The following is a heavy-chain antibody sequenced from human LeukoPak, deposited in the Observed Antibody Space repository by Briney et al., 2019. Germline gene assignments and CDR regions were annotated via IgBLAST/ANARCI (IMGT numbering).Heavy chain of an antibody. CDR1: GFTFSSYE. V-gene: IGHV3-48*03. D-gene: IGHD4-23*01. Sequence: PGGSLRLSCAASGFTFSSYEMNWVRQAPGKGLEWVSYISSSGSTIYYADSVKGRFTISRDNAKNSLYLQMNSLRAEDTAVYYCARDLGGNSHFDYWGQGTLVTVSS. J-gene: IGHJ4*02. CDR3: ARDLGGNSHFDY. CDR2: ISSSGSTI.